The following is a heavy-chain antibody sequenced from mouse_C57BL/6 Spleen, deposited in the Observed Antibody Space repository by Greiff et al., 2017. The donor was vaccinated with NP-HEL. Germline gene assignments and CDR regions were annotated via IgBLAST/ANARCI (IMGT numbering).Heavy chain of an antibody. D-gene: IGHD2-4*01. Sequence: VQLQQSGPELVKPGASVKISCKASGYTFTDYYMNWVKQSHGKSLEWIGDINPNNGGTSYNQKFKGKATLTVDKSSSTAYMELRSLTSEDSAVYYCARGLPWYFDVWGTGTTVTVSS. V-gene: IGHV1-26*01. J-gene: IGHJ1*03. CDR3: ARGLPWYFDV. CDR2: INPNNGGT. CDR1: GYTFTDYY.